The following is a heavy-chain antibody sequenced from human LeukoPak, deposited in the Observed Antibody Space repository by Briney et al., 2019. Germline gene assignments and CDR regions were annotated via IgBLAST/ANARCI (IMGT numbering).Heavy chain of an antibody. Sequence: ASVKVSCKASRDTFTSYGISWVRQAPGQGLEWMGWISAYNGNTNYAQKLQGRVTMTTDTSTSTAYMELRSLRSDDTAVYYCAGDYSGSYGSHDAFDIWGQGTMVTVSS. CDR2: ISAYNGNT. J-gene: IGHJ3*02. D-gene: IGHD1-26*01. CDR1: RDTFTSYG. V-gene: IGHV1-18*01. CDR3: AGDYSGSYGSHDAFDI.